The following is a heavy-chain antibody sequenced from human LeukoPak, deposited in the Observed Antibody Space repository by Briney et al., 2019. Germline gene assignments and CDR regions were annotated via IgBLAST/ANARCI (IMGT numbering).Heavy chain of an antibody. V-gene: IGHV3-7*01. Sequence: GRSLRLSCAASGFTFSSYWMSWVRQAPGKGLEWVANIKQDGSEKYYVDSVKGRFTISRDNAKNSLYLQMNSLRAEDTAVYYCARDSGDIVVVPAAMDLGYWGQGTLVTVSS. CDR3: ARDSGDIVVVPAAMDLGY. J-gene: IGHJ4*02. D-gene: IGHD2-2*01. CDR2: IKQDGSEK. CDR1: GFTFSSYW.